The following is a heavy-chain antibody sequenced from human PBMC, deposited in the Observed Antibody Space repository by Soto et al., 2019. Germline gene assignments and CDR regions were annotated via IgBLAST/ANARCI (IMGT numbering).Heavy chain of an antibody. D-gene: IGHD6-13*01. Sequence: GGSLRLSCAASGFTFSSYGMHWVRQAPGKGLEWEAVISYDGSNKYYADSVKGRFTISRDNSKNTLYLQMNSLRAEDTAVYYCAKTTQYSSSYHYWGQGTLVTVSS. CDR2: ISYDGSNK. CDR1: GFTFSSYG. CDR3: AKTTQYSSSYHY. J-gene: IGHJ4*02. V-gene: IGHV3-30*18.